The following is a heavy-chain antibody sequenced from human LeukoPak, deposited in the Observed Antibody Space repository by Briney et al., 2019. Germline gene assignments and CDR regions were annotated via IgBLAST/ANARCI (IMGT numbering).Heavy chain of an antibody. CDR3: ARVRSGWYYDY. Sequence: GGALRLSCVASRFTFSIYNMNGVRQAPGKGLEWVSFISTTSDTVFYADSVKGRFTISRDNAKNSLYLQMNSLRDEDTAVYYCARVRSGWYYDYWGQGTLVTVSS. V-gene: IGHV3-48*02. D-gene: IGHD6-19*01. CDR1: RFTFSIYN. CDR2: ISTTSDTV. J-gene: IGHJ4*02.